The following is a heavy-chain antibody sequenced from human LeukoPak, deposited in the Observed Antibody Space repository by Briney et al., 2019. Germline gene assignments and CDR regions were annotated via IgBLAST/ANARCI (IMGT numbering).Heavy chain of an antibody. CDR2: MQSTGNS. Sequence: SETLSLTCSVSGDSISTYHWNWIRKPPGKGLEWIGYMQSTGNSNYNPSLKNRVNIFVDMSKNQFVLNLRSVTAADTAVYYCARDKRHSYGPYFDPWGQGMLVTVSS. CDR1: GDSISTYH. V-gene: IGHV4-59*01. CDR3: ARDKRHSYGPYFDP. D-gene: IGHD5-18*01. J-gene: IGHJ4*02.